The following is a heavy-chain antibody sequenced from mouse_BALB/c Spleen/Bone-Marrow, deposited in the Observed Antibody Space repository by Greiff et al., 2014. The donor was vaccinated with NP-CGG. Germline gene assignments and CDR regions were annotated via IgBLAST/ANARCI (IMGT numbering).Heavy chain of an antibody. CDR3: AGYGNYFFDY. CDR2: TYPGNNDS. Sequence: VQLKHSGTVLARPGASVKMSCKASGSTFTSYWMHWVKQRPGQGLEWIGATYPGNNDSRYNQKFNDKAKLTAVTSTNTAYMELSSLTYEDSAVHYCAGYGNYFFDYWGQGTTLTVSS. D-gene: IGHD2-1*01. J-gene: IGHJ2*01. V-gene: IGHV1-5*01. CDR1: GSTFTSYW.